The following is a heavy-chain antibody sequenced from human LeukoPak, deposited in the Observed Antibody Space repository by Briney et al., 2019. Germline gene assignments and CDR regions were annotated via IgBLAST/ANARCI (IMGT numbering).Heavy chain of an antibody. CDR2: ISYDGSNK. D-gene: IGHD3-22*01. V-gene: IGHV3-30*04. J-gene: IGHJ4*02. Sequence: PGGSLRLSCAASGFTFSSYAMHWVRQAPGKGLEWVAVISYDGSNKYYADSVKGRFIISRDNSKNTLYLQMNSLRAEDAAVYYCARESYYDSSGYYSFDYWGQGTLVTVSS. CDR1: GFTFSSYA. CDR3: ARESYYDSSGYYSFDY.